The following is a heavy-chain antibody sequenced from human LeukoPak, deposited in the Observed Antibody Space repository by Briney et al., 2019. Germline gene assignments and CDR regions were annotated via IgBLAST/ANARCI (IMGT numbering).Heavy chain of an antibody. Sequence: EASVKVSCKASGYTFTSYGISWVRQAPGQGLEWMGWISACNGNTNYAQKLQGRVTMTTDTSTSTAYMELRSLRSDDTAVYYCARAWFGELSRYYYYYGMDVWGQGTTVTVSS. D-gene: IGHD3-10*01. V-gene: IGHV1-18*01. CDR2: ISACNGNT. J-gene: IGHJ6*02. CDR3: ARAWFGELSRYYYYYGMDV. CDR1: GYTFTSYG.